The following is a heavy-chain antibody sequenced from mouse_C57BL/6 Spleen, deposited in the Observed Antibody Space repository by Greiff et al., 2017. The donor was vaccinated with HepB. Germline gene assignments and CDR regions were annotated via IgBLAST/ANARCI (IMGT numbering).Heavy chain of an antibody. V-gene: IGHV2-2*01. CDR3: ARRGDDYDAGGYFDY. D-gene: IGHD2-4*01. CDR1: GFSLTSYG. CDR2: IWSGGST. J-gene: IGHJ2*01. Sequence: VMLVESGPGLVQPSQSLSITCTVSGFSLTSYGVHWVRQSPGKGLEWLGVIWSGGSTDYNAAFISRLSISKDNSKSQFFFKMNSLQADDTAIHYCARRGDDYDAGGYFDYWGQGTTLTVSS.